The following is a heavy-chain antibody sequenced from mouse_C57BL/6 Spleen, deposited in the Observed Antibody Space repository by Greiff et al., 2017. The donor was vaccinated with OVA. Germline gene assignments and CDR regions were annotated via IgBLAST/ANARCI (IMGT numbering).Heavy chain of an antibody. CDR2: ISSGSSTI. Sequence: DVKLVESGGGLVKPGGSLKLSCAASGFTFSDYGMHWVRQAPEKGLEWVAYISSGSSTIYYADTVKGRFTISRDNAKNTLFLQMTSLRSEDTAMYYCAFYYGNPHWYFDVWGTGTTVTVSS. CDR3: AFYYGNPHWYFDV. CDR1: GFTFSDYG. D-gene: IGHD2-1*01. J-gene: IGHJ1*03. V-gene: IGHV5-17*01.